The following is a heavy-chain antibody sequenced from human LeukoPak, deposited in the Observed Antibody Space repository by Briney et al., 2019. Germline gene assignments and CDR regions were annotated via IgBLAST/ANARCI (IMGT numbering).Heavy chain of an antibody. J-gene: IGHJ6*03. CDR2: ISSIGSTI. CDR1: GFTFSSYE. V-gene: IGHV3-48*03. Sequence: GGSLRLSCAASGFTFSSYEMNWVRQAPGKGLEWVSYISSIGSTIYHADSVKGPFTISRDNAKNSLYLQMNSLRAEDTAVYYCAREGRYYYYYYMDVWGKGTTVTISS. CDR3: AREGRYYYYYYMDV.